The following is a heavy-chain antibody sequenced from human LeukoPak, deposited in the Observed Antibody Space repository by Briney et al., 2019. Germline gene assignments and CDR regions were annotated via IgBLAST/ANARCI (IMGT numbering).Heavy chain of an antibody. V-gene: IGHV1-2*02. Sequence: ASVKVSCKASGYTFTGYYLHWARQAPGQGLEWMGWINPNSGGTNYAQKFQGRVTMTRDTSISTAYMELSRLRSDDTAVYYCARVAVAGTEWFDPWGQGTLVTVSS. CDR2: INPNSGGT. D-gene: IGHD6-19*01. CDR3: ARVAVAGTEWFDP. J-gene: IGHJ5*02. CDR1: GYTFTGYY.